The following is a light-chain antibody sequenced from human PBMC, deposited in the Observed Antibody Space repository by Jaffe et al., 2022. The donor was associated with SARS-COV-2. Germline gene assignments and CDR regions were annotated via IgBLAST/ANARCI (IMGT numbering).Light chain of an antibody. CDR3: AAWDDSLNGFYV. CDR1: SSNIGSNA. V-gene: IGLV1-44*01. Sequence: QSVLTQPPSVSGTPGQRVTISCSGSSSNIGSNAVNWYHQLPGTAPKLLIYNNDQRPSGVPDRFSGSKSGTSASLAISGLRSEDDGDYYCAAWDDSLNGFYVFGTGTKVTVL. CDR2: NND. J-gene: IGLJ1*01.